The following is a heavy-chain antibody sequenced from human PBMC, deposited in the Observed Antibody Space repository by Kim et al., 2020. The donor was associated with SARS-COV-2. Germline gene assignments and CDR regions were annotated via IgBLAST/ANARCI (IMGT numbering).Heavy chain of an antibody. CDR1: GYSISSGYY. D-gene: IGHD2-15*01. CDR3: ARDRDVVVVAGAFDI. Sequence: SETLSLTCTVSGYSISSGYYWGWIRQPPGKGLEWIGSIYHSGSTYYNPSLKSRVTISVDTSKNQFSLKLSSVTAADTAVYYCARDRDVVVVAGAFDIWG. J-gene: IGHJ3*02. V-gene: IGHV4-38-2*02. CDR2: IYHSGST.